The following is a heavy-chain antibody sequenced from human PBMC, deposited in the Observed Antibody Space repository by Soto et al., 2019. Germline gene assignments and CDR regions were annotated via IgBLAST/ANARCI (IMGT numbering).Heavy chain of an antibody. Sequence: GASVKVSCKASGGTFSIYAISWVRQAPGQGLEWMGGIIPIFGTANYAQKFQGRVTITADESTSTAYMELSSLRSEDTAVYYCARDGSPGTFYYYYYGMDVWGQGTTVTVSS. CDR2: IIPIFGTA. CDR1: GGTFSIYA. CDR3: ARDGSPGTFYYYYYGMDV. D-gene: IGHD1-7*01. J-gene: IGHJ6*02. V-gene: IGHV1-69*13.